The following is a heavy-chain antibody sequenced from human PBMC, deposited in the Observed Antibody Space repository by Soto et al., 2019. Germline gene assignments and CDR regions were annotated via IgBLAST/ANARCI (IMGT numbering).Heavy chain of an antibody. V-gene: IGHV2-5*02. CDR1: GFSLSTSGVG. D-gene: IGHD4-17*01. CDR2: IYWDDDK. Sequence: QITLKESGPTLVKPTQTLTLTCTFSGFSLSTSGVGVGWIRQPPGKALEWLALIYWDDDKRHSPSLKSTLTITKDTAKNPVVLTMTNMAPVHTATYYCAHGLNSDYSDYAPFDYWGQGTLVTVSS. CDR3: AHGLNSDYSDYAPFDY. J-gene: IGHJ4*02.